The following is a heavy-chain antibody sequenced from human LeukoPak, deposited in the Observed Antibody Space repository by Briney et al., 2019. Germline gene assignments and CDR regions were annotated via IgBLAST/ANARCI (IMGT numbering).Heavy chain of an antibody. J-gene: IGHJ4*02. CDR3: ARWATSFDL. CDR2: IKQDGSDK. Sequence: PGRSLRLSCAASEFTFSDYAMHWVRQAPGKGLEWVANIKQDGSDKYHVDSVTGRFTISRDNAKNSLYLEMNSLRAEDTAVYYCARWATSFDLWGQGALVTVSS. CDR1: EFTFSDYA. D-gene: IGHD6-6*01. V-gene: IGHV3-7*01.